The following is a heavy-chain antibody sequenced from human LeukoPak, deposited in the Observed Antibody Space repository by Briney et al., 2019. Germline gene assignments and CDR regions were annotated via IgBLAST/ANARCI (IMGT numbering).Heavy chain of an antibody. Sequence: GGSLRLSCAASGFTFSSYSMNWVRQAPGKGLEWVSYISSSGSTIYYADSVKGRFTISRDNSKNTLYLQMNSLRAEDTAVYYCASLGRIVVVPAAWGQGTLVTVSS. D-gene: IGHD2-2*01. CDR3: ASLGRIVVVPAA. J-gene: IGHJ4*02. CDR2: ISSSGSTI. CDR1: GFTFSSYS. V-gene: IGHV3-48*01.